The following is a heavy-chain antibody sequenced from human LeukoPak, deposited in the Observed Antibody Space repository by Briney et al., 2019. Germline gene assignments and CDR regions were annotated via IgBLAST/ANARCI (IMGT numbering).Heavy chain of an antibody. V-gene: IGHV1-2*02. CDR2: INPNSGGT. Sequence: ASVKVSCKASGYTFTGYYIHWVRQAPGQGLEWMGWINPNSGGTNYAQKFQGRVTMTRDTSISTAYMELSRLRSDDTAVYYCARDLSDCSSTSCYTRIDYWGQGTLVTVSS. J-gene: IGHJ4*02. CDR1: GYTFTGYY. CDR3: ARDLSDCSSTSCYTRIDY. D-gene: IGHD2-2*02.